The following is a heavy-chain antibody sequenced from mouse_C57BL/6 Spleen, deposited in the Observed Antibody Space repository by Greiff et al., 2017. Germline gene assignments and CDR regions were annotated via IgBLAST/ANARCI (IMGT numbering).Heavy chain of an antibody. Sequence: EVQLQESGPGLVKPSQSLSLTCSVTGYSITSGYYWNWIRQFPGNKLEWMGYISYDGSNNYNPSLKNRISITRDTSKNQFFLKLNSVTTEDTATYYCARDGLLSGYFDVWGTGTTVTVSS. D-gene: IGHD2-10*01. V-gene: IGHV3-6*01. CDR2: ISYDGSN. CDR3: ARDGLLSGYFDV. CDR1: GYSITSGYY. J-gene: IGHJ1*03.